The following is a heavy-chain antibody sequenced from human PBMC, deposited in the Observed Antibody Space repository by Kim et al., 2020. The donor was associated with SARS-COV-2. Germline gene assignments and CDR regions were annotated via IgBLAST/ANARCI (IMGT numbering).Heavy chain of an antibody. V-gene: IGHV4-31*02. Sequence: PSIKGRVTISLDTSKSQFSLKLSSVTAADTAVYYCARETGMVRGPDYFDYWGQGTLVTVSS. D-gene: IGHD3-10*01. CDR3: ARETGMVRGPDYFDY. J-gene: IGHJ4*02.